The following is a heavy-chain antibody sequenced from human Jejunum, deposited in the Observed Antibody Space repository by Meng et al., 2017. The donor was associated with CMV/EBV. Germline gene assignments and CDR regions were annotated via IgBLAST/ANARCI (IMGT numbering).Heavy chain of an antibody. CDR2: VIPILTSS. CDR1: YV. J-gene: IGHJ6*02. CDR3: ASGTIFGVVTPYYYGLDV. V-gene: IGHV1-69*06. D-gene: IGHD3-3*01. Sequence: YVFGWVRQAPGQGLEWVGGVIPILTSSNYAQKFQGRVTIIADKSTTTVYMEVSSLKSEDTAIYYCASGTIFGVVTPYYYGLDVWGQGTTVTVSS.